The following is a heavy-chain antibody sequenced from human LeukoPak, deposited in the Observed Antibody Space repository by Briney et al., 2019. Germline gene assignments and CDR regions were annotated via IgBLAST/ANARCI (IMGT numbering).Heavy chain of an antibody. J-gene: IGHJ4*02. V-gene: IGHV1-2*02. CDR3: ARPPRDLVSAAPFDY. D-gene: IGHD2-2*01. CDR1: GYSFSVYY. CDR2: ILPHSGDT. Sequence: GASVTVSCKASGYSFSVYYIQWLRQVPGQGLEWVGWILPHSGDTYYAQKFRGRVTMTTDTSINTAYMELSRLQSDDTAIYFCARPPRDLVSAAPFDYWGQGTLVAVSS.